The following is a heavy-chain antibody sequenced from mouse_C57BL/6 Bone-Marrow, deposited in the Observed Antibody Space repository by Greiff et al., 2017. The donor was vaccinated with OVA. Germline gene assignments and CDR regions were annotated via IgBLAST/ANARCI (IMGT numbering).Heavy chain of an antibody. CDR2: INPNNGGT. V-gene: IGHV1-26*01. CDR3: ARWAPY. J-gene: IGHJ3*01. CDR1: GYTFTDYY. Sequence: EVQLQQSGPELVKPGASVKISCKASGYTFTDYYMNWVKQSHGKSLEWIGDINPNNGGTSYNQKFKGKATLTVDKSSSTAYMELRSLTSEDSAVYYCARWAPYWGQGTLVTVSA.